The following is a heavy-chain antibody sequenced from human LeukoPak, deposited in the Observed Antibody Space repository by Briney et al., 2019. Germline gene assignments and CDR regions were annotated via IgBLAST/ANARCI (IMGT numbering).Heavy chain of an antibody. CDR1: GYTFPGYY. D-gene: IGHD2-2*01. J-gene: IGHJ5*01. V-gene: IGHV1-2*02. CDR2: INANSGDT. CDR3: ARADASRWFDY. Sequence: SVKVSCKAPGYTFPGYYMHWVRQAPGQGLEWMGWINANSGDTGYAQKFQGRVTMTRDTSVSTAYMELSRLRSDDTAVYFCARADASRWFDYWGQGALVTVSS.